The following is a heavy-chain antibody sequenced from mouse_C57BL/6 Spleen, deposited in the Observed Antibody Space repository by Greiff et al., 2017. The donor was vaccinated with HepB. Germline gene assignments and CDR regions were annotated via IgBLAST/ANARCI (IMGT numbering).Heavy chain of an antibody. Sequence: EVQLQQSGPELVKPGASVKISCKASGYSFTGYYMNWVKQSPEKSLEWIGEINPSTGGTTYNQKFKAKATLTVDKSSSTAYMQLKSLTSEDSAVYYCARDGDYDWFDYWGQGTTLTVSS. CDR1: GYSFTGYY. J-gene: IGHJ2*01. CDR3: ARDGDYDWFDY. CDR2: INPSTGGT. V-gene: IGHV1-42*01. D-gene: IGHD2-4*01.